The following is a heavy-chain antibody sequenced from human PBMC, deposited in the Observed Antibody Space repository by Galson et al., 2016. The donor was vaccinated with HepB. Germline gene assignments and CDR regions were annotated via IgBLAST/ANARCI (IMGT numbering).Heavy chain of an antibody. CDR3: VRHHGAFDS. J-gene: IGHJ4*02. Sequence: CAISGDSVSSNSAAWNWIRQSPSRGLEWLGRTYYRSKWYNDYAVSMKSRISINPDTSKNQFSLQLSSVTPEDTAVYYCVRHHGAFDSWGQGTLVTVSS. D-gene: IGHD3-10*01. V-gene: IGHV6-1*01. CDR1: GDSVSSNSAA. CDR2: TYYRSKWYN.